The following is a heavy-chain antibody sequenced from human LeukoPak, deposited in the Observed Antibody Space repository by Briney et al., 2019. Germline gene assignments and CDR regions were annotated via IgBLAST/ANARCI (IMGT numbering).Heavy chain of an antibody. V-gene: IGHV3-49*04. J-gene: IGHJ4*02. D-gene: IGHD5-12*01. Sequence: GGSLRLSCAASGFTFSSYSMNWVRQAPGKGLEWVGFTRSKTYGGTTEYAASVKGRFTISRDDSKSIAYLQMNSLRTEDTAVYYCTRGLMGYTGYDDYWGQGTLVTVSS. CDR1: GFTFSSYS. CDR2: TRSKTYGGTT. CDR3: TRGLMGYTGYDDY.